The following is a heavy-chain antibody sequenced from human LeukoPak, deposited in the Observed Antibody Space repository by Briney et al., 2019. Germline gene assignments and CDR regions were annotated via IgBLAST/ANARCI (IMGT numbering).Heavy chain of an antibody. CDR1: GFTFRSYA. CDR2: ITDSGGDT. J-gene: IGHJ4*02. V-gene: IGHV3-23*01. CDR3: AKGSRSSRPYYFDY. Sequence: PGGSLRLSCAASGFTFRSYAMSWVRQAPGKGLEWVSAITDSGGDTLYGDSVKGRSTTSRDNSKDTLYLQLNILRAEDTAVYYCAKGSRSSRPYYFDYWGQGALVTVSS. D-gene: IGHD2-2*01.